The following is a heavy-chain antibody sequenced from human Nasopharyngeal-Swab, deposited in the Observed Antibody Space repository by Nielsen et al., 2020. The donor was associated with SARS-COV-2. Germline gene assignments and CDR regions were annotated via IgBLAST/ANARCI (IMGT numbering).Heavy chain of an antibody. V-gene: IGHV3-11*01. CDR1: GFIFSDYY. Sequence: GESLKISYAASGFIFSDYYMSWIRQAPGKGLEWVSYISSSGTTTYYADSVKGRFTISRDNAKNSLYLQMNSLRAEDTAVYYCARGRSGSYFYWGQGTVVTVSS. CDR3: ARGRSGSYFY. D-gene: IGHD1-26*01. J-gene: IGHJ4*02. CDR2: ISSSGTTT.